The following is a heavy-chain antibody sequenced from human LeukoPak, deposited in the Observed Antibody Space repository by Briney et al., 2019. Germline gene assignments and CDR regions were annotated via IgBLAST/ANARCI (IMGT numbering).Heavy chain of an antibody. CDR3: ATFRGGDNYYFDY. D-gene: IGHD3-16*01. Sequence: SETLSLTCTVSGGSISSSNYYWGWIRQPPGKGLEWIGSLFHGGRTFYNPSLKSRVSMSIDTSKNQFSLELSSVTAADTAVYYCATFRGGDNYYFDYWGQGTLVTVSS. CDR2: LFHGGRT. CDR1: GGSISSSNYY. V-gene: IGHV4-39*07. J-gene: IGHJ4*02.